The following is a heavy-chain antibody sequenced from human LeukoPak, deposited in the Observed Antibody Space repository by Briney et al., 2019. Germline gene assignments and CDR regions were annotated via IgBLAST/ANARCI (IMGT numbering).Heavy chain of an antibody. CDR1: GGSISSYY. CDR2: IYYSGST. Sequence: SETLSLTCTVSGGSISSYYWSWIRQPPGKGPEWIGYIYYSGSTNYNPSLKSRVTISVDTSKNQFSLKLSSVTAADTAVYYCAREKCSGGSCYEGYFDIWGQGTMVTVSS. CDR3: AREKCSGGSCYEGYFDI. J-gene: IGHJ3*02. D-gene: IGHD2-15*01. V-gene: IGHV4-59*12.